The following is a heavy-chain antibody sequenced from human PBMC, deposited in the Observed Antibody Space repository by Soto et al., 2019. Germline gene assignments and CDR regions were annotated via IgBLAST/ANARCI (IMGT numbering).Heavy chain of an antibody. D-gene: IGHD5-18*01. V-gene: IGHV3-23*01. CDR1: GFTSSSYA. Sequence: PGGSLRLSCAASGFTSSSYAMSWVRQAPGKGLEWVSAISGSGGSTYYADSVKGRFTISRDNSKNTLYLQMNSLKAEDTAVYYCAKRCGNSHVKDDYWGQGTLVTVSS. J-gene: IGHJ4*02. CDR3: AKRCGNSHVKDDY. CDR2: ISGSGGST.